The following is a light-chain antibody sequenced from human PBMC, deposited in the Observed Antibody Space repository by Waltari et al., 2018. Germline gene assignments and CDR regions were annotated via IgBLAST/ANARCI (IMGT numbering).Light chain of an antibody. Sequence: DIQMTQSPSTLSASVGDRVTITCRASPSIVSWVAWSQQKPGKAPKLLIDKASSLQSGVPSTFSGSGSGTDFTLTISSLQPDDFATYYCQQYFSGCTFGQGTNLEIK. V-gene: IGKV1-5*03. CDR2: KAS. CDR3: QQYFSGCT. J-gene: IGKJ2*02. CDR1: PSIVSW.